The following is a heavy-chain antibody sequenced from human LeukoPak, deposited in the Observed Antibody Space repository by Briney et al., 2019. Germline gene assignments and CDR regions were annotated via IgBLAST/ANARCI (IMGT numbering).Heavy chain of an antibody. CDR1: GCTFTDFG. D-gene: IGHD5-18*01. CDR2: ISAYNGNK. CDR3: TRDFGVDTTMIFFDY. Sequence: ASVKVSCKASGCTFTDFGISWVRQAPGQGLEWMGWISAYNGNKNYVQRFQGRVTMTTDTSTSTAYMELTSLRSDDTAMYYCTRDFGVDTTMIFFDYWGQGTLVTVSS. J-gene: IGHJ4*02. V-gene: IGHV1-18*01.